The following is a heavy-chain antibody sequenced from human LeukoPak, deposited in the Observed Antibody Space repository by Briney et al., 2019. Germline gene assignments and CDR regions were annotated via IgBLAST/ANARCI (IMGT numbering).Heavy chain of an antibody. CDR1: GGSISTYY. J-gene: IGHJ3*02. CDR3: ARHVDGFNNIDAFDI. D-gene: IGHD1-14*01. V-gene: IGHV4-59*08. Sequence: SETLSLTCSVSGGSISTYYWSWIRQPPGKGLEWIGYIYYGGSTNYNPSLKSRVTISVDTSKNQFSLKLRSVTAADTAVYHCARHVDGFNNIDAFDIWGQGTMVTVSS. CDR2: IYYGGST.